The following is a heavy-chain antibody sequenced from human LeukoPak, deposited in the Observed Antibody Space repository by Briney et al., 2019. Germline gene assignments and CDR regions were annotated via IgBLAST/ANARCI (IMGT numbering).Heavy chain of an antibody. D-gene: IGHD3-10*01. CDR1: GLTFSSYS. Sequence: GGSLRLSCAASGLTFSSYSMNWVRQAPGKGLEWVSYISSSSSTIYYADSVKGRFTISRDNSKNTLYLQMNSLRAEDTAVYYCASKKVGSGSYFYYFDYWGQGTLVTVSS. CDR2: ISSSSSTI. J-gene: IGHJ4*02. V-gene: IGHV3-48*01. CDR3: ASKKVGSGSYFYYFDY.